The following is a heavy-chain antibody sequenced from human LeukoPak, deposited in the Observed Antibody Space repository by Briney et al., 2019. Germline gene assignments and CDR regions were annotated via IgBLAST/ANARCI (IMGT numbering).Heavy chain of an antibody. D-gene: IGHD1-1*01. Sequence: PGESLRLSCAASGFTLSTYSMNWVRQAPGKGLEWVANIKQDGSEKNYVDSVKGRFTISRDNAENSLYLQMNSLRGEDTAVYYCVRDFSLTRLERPFDYWGQGTLVTVSS. CDR1: GFTLSTYS. V-gene: IGHV3-7*01. CDR3: VRDFSLTRLERPFDY. CDR2: IKQDGSEK. J-gene: IGHJ4*02.